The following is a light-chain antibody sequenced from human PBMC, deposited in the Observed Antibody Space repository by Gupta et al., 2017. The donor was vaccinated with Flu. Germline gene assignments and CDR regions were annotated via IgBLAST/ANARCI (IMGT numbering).Light chain of an antibody. Sequence: KVTIACAGSSSNIENKFVSWYQQLPGTAPNPLIEEDIKRPSGIADRFAASKSGTAATLAITGLQTGDEAEDDCGTWDNNVRAGVFGGGTKVTVL. V-gene: IGLV1-51*01. CDR2: EDI. CDR3: GTWDNNVRAGV. CDR1: SSNIENKF. J-gene: IGLJ3*02.